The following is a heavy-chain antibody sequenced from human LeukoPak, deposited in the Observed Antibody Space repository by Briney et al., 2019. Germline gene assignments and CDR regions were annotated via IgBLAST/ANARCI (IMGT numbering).Heavy chain of an antibody. Sequence: GGSLRLSCAASGFILSDHYMDWVRQAPGKGLEWVGRIRHKADGYTTEYAASVKGRFSISRVDSKNSLYLQMNSLRAEDTAVYYCARSHTHHHDAFDIWGQGTMVTVSS. CDR3: ARSHTHHHDAFDI. CDR2: IRHKADGYTT. V-gene: IGHV3-72*01. J-gene: IGHJ3*02. D-gene: IGHD1-14*01. CDR1: GFILSDHY.